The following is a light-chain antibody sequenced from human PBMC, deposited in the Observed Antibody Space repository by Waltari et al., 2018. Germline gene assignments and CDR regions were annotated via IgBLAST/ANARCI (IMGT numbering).Light chain of an antibody. CDR1: QSISSW. CDR2: KAS. J-gene: IGKJ4*01. V-gene: IGKV1-5*03. Sequence: DIQMTQSPYTLSASVGYRVTITCRASQSISSWLAWYQQKPGKAPKLLIYKASSLESGVPSRFSGSGSGTEFTLTISSLQPDDFATYYCQQYNSYSLTFGGGTKVEIK. CDR3: QQYNSYSLT.